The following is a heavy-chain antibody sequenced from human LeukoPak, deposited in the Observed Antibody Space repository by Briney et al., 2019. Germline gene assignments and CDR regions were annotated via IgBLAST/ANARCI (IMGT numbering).Heavy chain of an antibody. J-gene: IGHJ4*02. Sequence: GGSLRLSCEASGFSFTIHAMHWVRQAPGKGLEWVAVVSHDGSTQYYTDSVRGRFTISRDNSKSTFYLQMNRLRTDDTAVYYCARAIVGTENFDYWGQGTLVTVSS. CDR2: VSHDGSTQ. CDR3: ARAIVGTENFDY. CDR1: GFSFTIHA. D-gene: IGHD5-12*01. V-gene: IGHV3-30*10.